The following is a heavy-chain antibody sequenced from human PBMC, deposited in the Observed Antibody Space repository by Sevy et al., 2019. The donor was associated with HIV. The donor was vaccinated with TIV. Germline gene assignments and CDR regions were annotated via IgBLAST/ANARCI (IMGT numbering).Heavy chain of an antibody. CDR3: ARVVTWEGTARYYFDY. V-gene: IGHV4-34*01. J-gene: IGHJ4*02. CDR2: INHSGST. CDR1: GGSFSGYY. D-gene: IGHD1-26*01. Sequence: SETLSLTCAVYGGSFSGYYWSWIRQPPGKGLEWIGEINHSGSTNYNPSLKSRVTISVDTSKNQFSLKLSSVTAADTAVYYCARVVTWEGTARYYFDYWGQGTLVTVSS.